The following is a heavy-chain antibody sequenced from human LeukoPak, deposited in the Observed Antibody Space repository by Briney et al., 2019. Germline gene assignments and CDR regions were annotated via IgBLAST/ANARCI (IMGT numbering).Heavy chain of an antibody. J-gene: IGHJ4*02. Sequence: ASVKVSCKASGYTFTSYAISWVRQAPGQGLEWMGRIIPILGIANYAQKFQGRVTITADKSTSTAYMELSSLRSEDTAVYYCARDYLTVAKATYYFDYWGQGTLVTVSS. CDR1: GYTFTSYA. CDR3: ARDYLTVAKATYYFDY. CDR2: IIPILGIA. D-gene: IGHD4-17*01. V-gene: IGHV1-69*04.